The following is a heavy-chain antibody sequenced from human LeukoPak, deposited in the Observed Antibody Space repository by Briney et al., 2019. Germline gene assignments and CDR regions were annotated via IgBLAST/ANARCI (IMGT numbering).Heavy chain of an antibody. CDR3: ARDRGYDFWSGYYYYYYMDV. V-gene: IGHV4-39*07. Sequence: SETLSLTCTVSGGSISSSSYYWGWIRQPPGKGLEWIGSIYYSGSTYYNPSLKSRVTISVDTSKNQFSLKLSSVTAAGTAVYYCARDRGYDFWSGYYYYYYMDVWGKGTTVTVSS. D-gene: IGHD3-3*01. CDR2: IYYSGST. CDR1: GGSISSSSYY. J-gene: IGHJ6*03.